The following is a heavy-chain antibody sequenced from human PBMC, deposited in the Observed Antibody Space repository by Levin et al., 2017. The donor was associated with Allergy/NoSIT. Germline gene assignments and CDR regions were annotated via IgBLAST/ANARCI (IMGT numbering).Heavy chain of an antibody. V-gene: IGHV3-64D*06. CDR3: VRQGGSVPFDY. D-gene: IGHD3-16*01. J-gene: IGHJ4*02. Sequence: GESLKISCSASGFTFSSYAMHWVRQAPGKGLEHVSAISDSGGDTYYADSVKGRFTISRDNSKNTVSLQMTSLRPEDTAVYICVRQGGSVPFDYWGQGTLVTVSS. CDR2: ISDSGGDT. CDR1: GFTFSSYA.